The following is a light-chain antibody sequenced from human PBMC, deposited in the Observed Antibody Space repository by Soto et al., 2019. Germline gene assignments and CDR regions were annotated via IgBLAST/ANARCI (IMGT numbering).Light chain of an antibody. CDR2: STS. CDR3: VLYMGSGVWV. Sequence: QTVVTQGPSFSVSPGGTVTLTCGLSSGSVSTNYYPTWYQQTPGQAPRTLIFSTSTRSSGVPDRFSGSILGNKAALTITGAQADDESHYYCVLYMGSGVWVFGGGTKLTVL. J-gene: IGLJ3*02. CDR1: SGSVSTNYY. V-gene: IGLV8-61*01.